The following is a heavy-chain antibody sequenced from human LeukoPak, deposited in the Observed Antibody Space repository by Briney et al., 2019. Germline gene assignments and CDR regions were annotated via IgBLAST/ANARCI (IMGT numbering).Heavy chain of an antibody. CDR3: ARGYYDSSGYYHY. D-gene: IGHD3-22*01. V-gene: IGHV1-69*05. CDR1: GGTFSSYA. J-gene: IGHJ4*02. CDR2: IIPIFGTA. Sequence: GASVKVSCKASGGTFSSYAISWVRQAPGQGLEWMGGIIPIFGTANYARKFQGRVTITTDESTSTAHMELSSLRSEDTAVYYCARGYYDSSGYYHYWGQGTLVTVSS.